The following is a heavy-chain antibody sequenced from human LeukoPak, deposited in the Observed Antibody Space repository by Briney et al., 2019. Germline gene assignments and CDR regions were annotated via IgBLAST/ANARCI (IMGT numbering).Heavy chain of an antibody. J-gene: IGHJ3*02. D-gene: IGHD2-2*01. CDR2: IKQDGSDK. Sequence: GGSLRLSCAASGFTFSSYWMSWVRQTPGKGLEWVANIKQDGSDKYYVDSVKGRFTISRDNAKNSLYLQMSSPTAEDTAVYYCARDYCSSTSCHDVFDIWGQGTMVTVSS. V-gene: IGHV3-7*01. CDR3: ARDYCSSTSCHDVFDI. CDR1: GFTFSSYW.